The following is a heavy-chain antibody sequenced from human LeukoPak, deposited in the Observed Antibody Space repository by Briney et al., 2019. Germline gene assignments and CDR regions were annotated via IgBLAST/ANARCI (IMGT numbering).Heavy chain of an antibody. CDR1: GGTFSSYA. CDR3: ARDQEAFDY. Sequence: ASVKVSCKASGGTFSSYAISWVRQAPGQGLEWMGGIIPIFGTASYAQKFQGRVTVTGDTSTSTVHVELSGLRSEDSAVYYCARDQEAFDYWGQGTLVTVSS. CDR2: IIPIFGTA. J-gene: IGHJ4*02. V-gene: IGHV1-69*06.